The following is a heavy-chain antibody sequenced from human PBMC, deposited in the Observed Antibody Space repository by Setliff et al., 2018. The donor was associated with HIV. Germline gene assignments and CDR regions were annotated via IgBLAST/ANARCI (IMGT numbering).Heavy chain of an antibody. CDR1: GGTFSSYA. CDR2: IIPILGIA. V-gene: IGHV1-69*10. D-gene: IGHD3-22*01. CDR3: ARIPNHSSGFDY. Sequence: PSVKVSCKASGGTFSSYAISWVRQAPGQGLEWMGGIIPILGIANYAQKFQGRVTITTDESTSTAYMELSSLRSEDTAVYYCARIPNHSSGFDYWGQGTPVTVSS. J-gene: IGHJ4*02.